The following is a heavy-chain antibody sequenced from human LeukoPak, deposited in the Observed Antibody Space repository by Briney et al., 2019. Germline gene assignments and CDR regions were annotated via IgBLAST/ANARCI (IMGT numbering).Heavy chain of an antibody. J-gene: IGHJ6*03. CDR3: ARGLSSTSSFYYNYYYMDG. CDR1: GYTFTSYY. Sequence: ASVTVSCKASGYTFTSYYMHWVRQAPGQGLEGMGIINPSGGSTNYAQKLQGRVTITRDMSTSTVYMELSSLRSEDAAVYFCARGLSSTSSFYYNYYYMDGWGKGTTVTVSS. V-gene: IGHV1-46*01. D-gene: IGHD2-2*01. CDR2: INPSGGST.